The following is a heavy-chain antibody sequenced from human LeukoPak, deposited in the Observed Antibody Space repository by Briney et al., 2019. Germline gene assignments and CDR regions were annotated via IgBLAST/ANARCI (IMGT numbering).Heavy chain of an antibody. CDR3: ARDGPYTVTTHFVDY. CDR1: GFTFSSYW. CDR2: IKQDGSEK. Sequence: GGSLRLSCAASGFTFSSYWMSWVRQAPGKGLEWVANIKQDGSEKYYVDSVKGRFTISRDNAKNSLYLQMNSLRAEDTAVYYCARDGPYTVTTHFVDYWGQGTLVTVSS. D-gene: IGHD4-11*01. V-gene: IGHV3-7*01. J-gene: IGHJ4*02.